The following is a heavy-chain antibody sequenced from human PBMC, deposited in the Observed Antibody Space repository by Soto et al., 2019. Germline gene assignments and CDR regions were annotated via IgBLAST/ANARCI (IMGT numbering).Heavy chain of an antibody. D-gene: IGHD3-9*01. V-gene: IGHV3-23*01. CDR2: ISGSGGST. CDR3: AKNPRSSDSLTGYSGQYYYHYMDV. Sequence: PGGSLRLSCAASGFTFSSYDMSWVRQAPGKGLEWVSAISGSGGSTYYADSVKGRFTISRDNSKNTLYLQMNSLRAEDTAVYYCAKNPRSSDSLTGYSGQYYYHYMDVWGKGTTVTVSS. CDR1: GFTFSSYD. J-gene: IGHJ6*03.